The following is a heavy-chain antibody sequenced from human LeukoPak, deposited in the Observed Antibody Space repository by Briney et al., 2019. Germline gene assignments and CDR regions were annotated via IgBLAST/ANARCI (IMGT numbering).Heavy chain of an antibody. CDR1: GGSINFYY. J-gene: IGHJ5*02. D-gene: IGHD3-3*01. CDR3: ARALGYYDFWSGSSSPSNWFDP. Sequence: PSETLSLTCTVSGGSINFYYWSWIRQSPGKGLEWIGNIYYSGSINCNPSLKSRVTISVDTSKNQFSLILSSVTAADTAVYYCARALGYYDFWSGSSSPSNWFDPWGQGTLVTVSS. CDR2: IYYSGSI. V-gene: IGHV4-59*01.